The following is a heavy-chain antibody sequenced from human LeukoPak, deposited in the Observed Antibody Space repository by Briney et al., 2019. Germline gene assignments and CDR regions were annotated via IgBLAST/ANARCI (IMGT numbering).Heavy chain of an antibody. CDR1: GRYIGSYY. J-gene: IGHJ6*03. Sequence: SETLSLTCTVSGRYIGSYYWSWIRQPAGKVLEWIGRIYTSENTDYNPSLKSRVTMSVDMSTSQFSLRLTSVTAADTAVYYCAREGDYGDYSKSFYYMDVWGKGTTVTVSS. CDR2: IYTSENT. D-gene: IGHD4-17*01. CDR3: AREGDYGDYSKSFYYMDV. V-gene: IGHV4-4*07.